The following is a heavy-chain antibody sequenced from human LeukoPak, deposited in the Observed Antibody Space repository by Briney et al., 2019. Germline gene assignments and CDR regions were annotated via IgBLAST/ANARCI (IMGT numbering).Heavy chain of an antibody. D-gene: IGHD6-13*01. CDR3: ARERYSSSRPGFDP. CDR2: INAGNGNT. V-gene: IGHV1-3*01. Sequence: ASVTVSCTASGYTFTSYAMHWVRQAPGQRLEWMGWINAGNGNTKYSQKFQGRVTITRDTSASTAYMELSSLRSEDTAVYYCARERYSSSRPGFDPWGQGTLVTVSS. CDR1: GYTFTSYA. J-gene: IGHJ5*02.